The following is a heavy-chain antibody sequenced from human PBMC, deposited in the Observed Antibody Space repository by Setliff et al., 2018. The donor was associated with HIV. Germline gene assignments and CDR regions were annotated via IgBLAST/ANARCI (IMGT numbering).Heavy chain of an antibody. CDR1: GFTFSSYS. CDR3: TTLVGANPYHDAFDI. J-gene: IGHJ3*02. D-gene: IGHD1-26*01. Sequence: GGSLRLSCAASGFTFSSYSMNWVRQAPGKGLEWVGRIKSSRDGGTTDYAAPVKGRFTISKDDSINTLYLQMNSLETEDTAVYYCTTLVGANPYHDAFDIWGRGTMVTVSS. V-gene: IGHV3-15*01. CDR2: IKSSRDGGTT.